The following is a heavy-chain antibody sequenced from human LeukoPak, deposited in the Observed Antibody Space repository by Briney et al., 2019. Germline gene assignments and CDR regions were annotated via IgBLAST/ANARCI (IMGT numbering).Heavy chain of an antibody. CDR2: ISDDADAT. Sequence: GGSLRLSCAASGFTLHDYAIHWVRQAPGRGLEWVSLISDDADATYYADSVEGRFTVARDNTKNTIYLQMNSLRTEGTALYFCAKRGSAWYYFDSWGQGTLVTVSS. V-gene: IGHV3-43*02. J-gene: IGHJ4*02. CDR3: AKRGSAWYYFDS. CDR1: GFTLHDYA. D-gene: IGHD6-19*01.